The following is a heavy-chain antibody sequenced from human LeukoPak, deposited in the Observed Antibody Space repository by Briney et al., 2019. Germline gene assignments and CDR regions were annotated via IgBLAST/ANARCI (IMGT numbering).Heavy chain of an antibody. CDR1: GFTFSRYW. CDR3: AKSRRGRYDILTGYYTGIDY. D-gene: IGHD3-9*01. V-gene: IGHV3-7*03. Sequence: GGSLRLSCAASGFTFSRYWMSWVRQAPGKGLEWVANIKQDGSEKDYVDSVKGRFTISRDNAKNSLYLQMNSLTAEDTAVYYCAKSRRGRYDILTGYYTGIDYWGQGTLVTVSS. CDR2: IKQDGSEK. J-gene: IGHJ4*02.